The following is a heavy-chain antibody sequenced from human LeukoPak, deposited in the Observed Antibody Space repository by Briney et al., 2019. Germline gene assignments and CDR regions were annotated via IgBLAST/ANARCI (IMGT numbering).Heavy chain of an antibody. J-gene: IGHJ6*04. V-gene: IGHV4-31*03. CDR3: ARDPIWDPRQYQLLRGSTTDYGMDV. Sequence: PSETLSLTCTVSGGSVSSGGYYWSWIRQHPGKGLEWIGYIYYSGSTYYNPSLKSRVTISVDTSKNQFSLKLSSVTAADTAVYYCARDPIWDPRQYQLLRGSTTDYGMDVWGKGTTVTVSS. CDR1: GGSVSSGGYY. D-gene: IGHD2-2*01. CDR2: IYYSGST.